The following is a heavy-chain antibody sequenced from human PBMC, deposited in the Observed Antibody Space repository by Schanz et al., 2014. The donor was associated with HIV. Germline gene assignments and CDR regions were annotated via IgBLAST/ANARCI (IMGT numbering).Heavy chain of an antibody. CDR3: ARGIGDFDY. V-gene: IGHV1-69*06. J-gene: IGHJ4*02. CDR2: IIPVFGTT. Sequence: QVQLVQSGAEVKKPGSSVKVSCQASGGTFSGHGISWVRQAPGQGLEWMGGIIPVFGTTNYAQKFQGRVTITADKSTSTAYMELSSLRSEDTAVYYCARGIGDFDYWGQGTLVTVSS. D-gene: IGHD3-3*01. CDR1: GGTFSGHG.